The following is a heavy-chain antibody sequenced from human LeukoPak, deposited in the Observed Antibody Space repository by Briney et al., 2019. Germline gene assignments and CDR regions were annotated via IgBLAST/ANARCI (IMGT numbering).Heavy chain of an antibody. CDR3: ARRELWSRGAFDI. CDR1: GYSFTSYW. Sequence: GESLKISCKGSGYSFTSYWIGWVRQMPGKGLEWMGIIYPTDSDTRYSPSFQRQVTISADKSISTAYLQWSSLKASDTAMYYCARRELWSRGAFDIWGQGTMVTVSS. CDR2: IYPTDSDT. V-gene: IGHV5-51*01. D-gene: IGHD3-10*01. J-gene: IGHJ3*02.